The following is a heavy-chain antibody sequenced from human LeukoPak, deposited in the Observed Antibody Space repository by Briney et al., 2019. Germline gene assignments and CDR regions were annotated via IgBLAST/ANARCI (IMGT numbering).Heavy chain of an antibody. CDR3: AREGYCSGGSCNSVAFDI. V-gene: IGHV3-23*01. CDR2: LTSSSDTT. D-gene: IGHD2-15*01. CDR1: GFTFSSYV. Sequence: GGSLRLSCAASGFTFSSYVMSWVRQAPGKGLEWVAALTSSSDTTYYGDSVKGRFTISRDNSKNTLYLQMNSLRAEDTAVYYCAREGYCSGGSCNSVAFDIWGQGTMVTVSS. J-gene: IGHJ3*02.